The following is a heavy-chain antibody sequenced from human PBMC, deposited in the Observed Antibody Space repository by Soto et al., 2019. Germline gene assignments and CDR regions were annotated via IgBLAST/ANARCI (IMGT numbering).Heavy chain of an antibody. CDR2: IHTGGST. J-gene: IGHJ4*02. V-gene: IGHV3-66*01. D-gene: IGHD5-12*01. CDR3: AGGGSGYDPVDY. CDR1: GFTVSNNY. Sequence: GGSLRLSCAASGFTVSNNYIYWVRQAPGKGLEWVSIIHTGGSTYYADSVRGRFTISRDNSKNTVYLQMNSLRSGEPAVFYWAGGGSGYDPVDYWGQGTLVTVSS.